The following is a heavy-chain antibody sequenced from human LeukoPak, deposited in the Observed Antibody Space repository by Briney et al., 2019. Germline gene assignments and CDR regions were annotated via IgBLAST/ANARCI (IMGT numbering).Heavy chain of an antibody. D-gene: IGHD6-13*01. Sequence: GGSLRLSCAASGFTFSGYAMSWVRQAPGKGLEWVSTISDNGGRTYYADSVKGRFTISRDNSKNTLFLQMNSLRAEDSAVYYCARGPLIAAAGTWWGQGTLVTVSS. CDR3: ARGPLIAAAGTW. V-gene: IGHV3-23*01. CDR1: GFTFSGYA. CDR2: ISDNGGRT. J-gene: IGHJ4*02.